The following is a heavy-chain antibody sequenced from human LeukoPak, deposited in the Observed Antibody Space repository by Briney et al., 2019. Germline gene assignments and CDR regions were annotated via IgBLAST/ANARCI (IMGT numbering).Heavy chain of an antibody. CDR1: VSTFTGYY. Sequence: SVTVSFKATVSTFTGYYMHWVRQAPGQGVEGMGWINPNSGGTNYAQKFHDRVTMTRETSISTAYMELSRLRSGDTAVYYCARDDYSDILSGYYRVLAWFDPWGHGTPVTVSS. CDR2: INPNSGGT. J-gene: IGHJ5*02. CDR3: ARDDYSDILSGYYRVLAWFDP. V-gene: IGHV1-2*02. D-gene: IGHD3-9*01.